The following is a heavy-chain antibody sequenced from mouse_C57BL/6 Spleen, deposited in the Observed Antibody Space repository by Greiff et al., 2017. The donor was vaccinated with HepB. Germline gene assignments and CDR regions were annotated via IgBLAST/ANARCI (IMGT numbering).Heavy chain of an antibody. CDR1: GYTFTEYT. V-gene: IGHV1-62-2*01. CDR3: ARHEAGYGSPDWYFDV. CDR2: FYPGRGSI. D-gene: IGHD1-1*01. J-gene: IGHJ1*03. Sequence: QVQLQQSGAELVKPGASVKLSCKASGYTFTEYTIHWVKQRSGQGLEWIGWFYPGRGSIKYNEKFKDKATLTADKSSSTVYMELSRLTSEDSAVYFCARHEAGYGSPDWYFDVWGTGTTVTVSS.